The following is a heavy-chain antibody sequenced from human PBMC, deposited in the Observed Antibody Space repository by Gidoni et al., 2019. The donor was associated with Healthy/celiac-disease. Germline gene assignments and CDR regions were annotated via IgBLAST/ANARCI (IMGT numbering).Heavy chain of an antibody. V-gene: IGHV3-43*01. CDR2: ISWDGGST. CDR1: GFTFDDYT. J-gene: IGHJ2*01. Sequence: EVQLVESGGVVVQPGGSLRLSCAASGFTFDDYTMHWDRQAPGKGLEWVSLISWDGGSTYYADSVKGRFTISRDNSKNSLYLQMNSLRTEDTALYYCAKSTHYYDSSGYSSDYWYFDLWGRGTLVTVSS. D-gene: IGHD3-22*01. CDR3: AKSTHYYDSSGYSSDYWYFDL.